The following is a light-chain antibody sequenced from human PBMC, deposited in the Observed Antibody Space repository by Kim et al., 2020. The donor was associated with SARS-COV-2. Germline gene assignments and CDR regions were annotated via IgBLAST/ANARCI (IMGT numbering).Light chain of an antibody. V-gene: IGLV1-44*01. CDR3: ATWDGSLNAWV. CDR2: SDD. CDR1: SSNIGSHI. Sequence: QSVLTQPPSASGTPGQRVTISCSGSSSNIGSHIVNWFQQLPKTAPKLLIYSDDHRPSGVPDRFSGSRSGTSASLAISGLQSEDEADYYCATWDGSLNAWVFGGGTKLTVL. J-gene: IGLJ3*02.